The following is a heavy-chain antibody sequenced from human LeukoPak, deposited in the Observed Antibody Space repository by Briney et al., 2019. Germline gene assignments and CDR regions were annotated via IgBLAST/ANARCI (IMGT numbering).Heavy chain of an antibody. Sequence: PGGSLRLSCAASGFTFSNYAMSWVRQAPGKGLEWVSAISGSGGSTYYADSVKGRFTISRDNSKNTLYLQMNSLRAEDTAVYYCAKGRHAIQLWGYFDYWGQGTLVTVSS. CDR1: GFTFSNYA. CDR2: ISGSGGST. J-gene: IGHJ4*02. V-gene: IGHV3-23*01. CDR3: AKGRHAIQLWGYFDY. D-gene: IGHD5-18*01.